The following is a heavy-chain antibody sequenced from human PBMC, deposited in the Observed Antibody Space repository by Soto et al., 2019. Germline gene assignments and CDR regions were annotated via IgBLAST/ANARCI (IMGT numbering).Heavy chain of an antibody. CDR1: GGSFTSTNYF. CDR3: ARGYYDILTGHRSGPNWFDP. V-gene: IGHV4-61*05. Sequence: ETLSLTCTVSGGSFTSTNYFWGWIRQPPGKGLEWIGYMYYSGSTNYSPSLKSRVTISVDTSKNQFSLNLSSVTAADTAVYYCARGYYDILTGHRSGPNWFDPWGQGTLVTVSS. CDR2: MYYSGST. J-gene: IGHJ5*02. D-gene: IGHD3-9*01.